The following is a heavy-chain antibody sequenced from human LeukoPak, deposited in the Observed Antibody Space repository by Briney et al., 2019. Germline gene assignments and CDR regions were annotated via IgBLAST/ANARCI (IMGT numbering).Heavy chain of an antibody. V-gene: IGHV3-64*01. Sequence: PGGSLRLSCAASGFTFSSYAMHWVRQAPGKGLEYVSAISSNGGSTYYANSVKGRFTISRDNSKNTLYLQMGSLRAEDMAVYYCARDRAAGTGTYDYWGEGTLVTVSS. CDR3: ARDRAAGTGTYDY. D-gene: IGHD6-13*01. CDR1: GFTFSSYA. J-gene: IGHJ4*02. CDR2: ISSNGGST.